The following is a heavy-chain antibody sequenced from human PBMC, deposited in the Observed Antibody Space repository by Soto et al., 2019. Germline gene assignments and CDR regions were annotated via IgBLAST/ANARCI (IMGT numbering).Heavy chain of an antibody. V-gene: IGHV5-51*01. CDR3: ARPFDTSGWYDH. CDR2: IYPGDSDT. D-gene: IGHD6-19*01. J-gene: IGHJ5*02. Sequence: GESLKISCKGSGYSFTSYWIAWVRQMPGKGLECMGIIYPGDSDTRYSPSFEGQVTISADKSINTTYLQWSSLKASDSAMYYCARPFDTSGWYDHWAREPWSPSPQ. CDR1: GYSFTSYW.